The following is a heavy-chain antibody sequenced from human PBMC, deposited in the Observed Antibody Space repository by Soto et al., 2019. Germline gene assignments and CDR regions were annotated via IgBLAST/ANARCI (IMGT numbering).Heavy chain of an antibody. CDR1: GYSFTYYW. Sequence: GESLKISCKGSGYSFTYYWIAWVRQMPGKGLEYMGIIYPSDSDTRYSPSFQGQVTISADKSINTAYLQWSSLKASDTAMYYCARHGFYGDYSSNYFDPWGQGTLVTVSS. D-gene: IGHD4-17*01. V-gene: IGHV5-51*01. CDR2: IYPSDSDT. CDR3: ARHGFYGDYSSNYFDP. J-gene: IGHJ5*02.